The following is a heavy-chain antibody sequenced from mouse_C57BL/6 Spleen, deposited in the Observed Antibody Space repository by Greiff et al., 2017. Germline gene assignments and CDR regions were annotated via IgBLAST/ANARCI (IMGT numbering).Heavy chain of an antibody. D-gene: IGHD2-1*01. J-gene: IGHJ3*01. CDR2: ISSGGSYT. CDR3: ARQGIYYGNYAAWFAY. CDR1: GFTFSSYG. V-gene: IGHV5-6*01. Sequence: EVQLVESGGDLVKPGGSLKLSCAASGFTFSSYGMSWVRQTPDKRLEWVATISSGGSYTYYPDSVKGRFTISRDNAKNTLYLQMSSLKSEDTAMYYCARQGIYYGNYAAWFAYWGQGTLVTVSA.